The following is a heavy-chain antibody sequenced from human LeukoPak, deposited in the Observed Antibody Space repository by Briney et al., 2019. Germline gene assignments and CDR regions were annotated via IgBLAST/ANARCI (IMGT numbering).Heavy chain of an antibody. CDR2: IYSGGAI. D-gene: IGHD1-14*01. V-gene: IGHV3-53*01. J-gene: IGHJ4*02. Sequence: GGSLRLSCVASGFAVGSNYMSWVRQAPGKGLEWVSLIYSGGAIRYGDSVKGRFTISRDSSKNTLFLQMNDLTVEDTARYYCARRPGNWGQGILVTVSS. CDR1: GFAVGSNY. CDR3: ARRPGN.